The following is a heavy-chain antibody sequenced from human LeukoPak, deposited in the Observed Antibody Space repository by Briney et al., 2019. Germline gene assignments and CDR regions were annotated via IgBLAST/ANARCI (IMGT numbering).Heavy chain of an antibody. CDR1: GGSISSYY. J-gene: IGHJ4*02. Sequence: PSETLSLTCTVSGGSISSYYWSWIRQPPGKGLEWIGYIYYSGSTNYNPSLKSRVTISVDTSKNQFSLKLSSVTAADTAVYYCARVGYSSSGGFDYWGQGTLVTVSS. V-gene: IGHV4-59*01. D-gene: IGHD6-13*01. CDR2: IYYSGST. CDR3: ARVGYSSSGGFDY.